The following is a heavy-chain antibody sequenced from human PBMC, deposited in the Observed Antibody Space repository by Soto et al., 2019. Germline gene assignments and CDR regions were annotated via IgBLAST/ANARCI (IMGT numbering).Heavy chain of an antibody. Sequence: PSETLSLTCAVSGGSFTSNNWWTWVRQPPGQGLEWIGEIYRTGSTNYNPSLKSRVTISLDKSENQFSLKVTSLTAADTAVYYCARVHDESRGYYFRCSDSGGEGRRVSVSS. CDR2: IYRTGST. CDR1: GGSFTSNNW. D-gene: IGHD3-22*01. V-gene: IGHV4-4*02. J-gene: IGHJ5*01. CDR3: ARVHDESRGYYFRCSDS.